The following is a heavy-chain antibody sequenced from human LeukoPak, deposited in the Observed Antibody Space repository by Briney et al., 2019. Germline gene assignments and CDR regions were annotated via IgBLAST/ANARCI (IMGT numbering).Heavy chain of an antibody. CDR1: GGSISSYY. CDR3: ARRGDYAFDY. J-gene: IGHJ4*02. CDR2: IYTSGST. D-gene: IGHD4-17*01. Sequence: SETLSLTCTVSGGSISSYYWSWIRQPPGKGLEWIGYIYTSGSTNYNPSLKSRVTISVDTSKNQFSLKLSSVTAADTAVYHCARRGDYAFDYWGQGTLVTVSS. V-gene: IGHV4-4*09.